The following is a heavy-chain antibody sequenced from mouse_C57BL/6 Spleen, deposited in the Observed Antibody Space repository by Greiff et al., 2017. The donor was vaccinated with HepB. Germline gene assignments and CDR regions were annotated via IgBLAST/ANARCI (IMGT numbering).Heavy chain of an antibody. CDR2: IDPSDSYT. Sequence: VQLQQPGAELVKPGASVKLSCKASGYTFTSYWMQWVKQRPGQGLEWIGEIDPSDSYTNYNQKFKGKATLTVDTSSSTAYMQLSSLTSEDSAVYYCARGEGGYWGQGTTLTVSS. J-gene: IGHJ2*01. CDR1: GYTFTSYW. CDR3: ARGEGGY. V-gene: IGHV1-50*01.